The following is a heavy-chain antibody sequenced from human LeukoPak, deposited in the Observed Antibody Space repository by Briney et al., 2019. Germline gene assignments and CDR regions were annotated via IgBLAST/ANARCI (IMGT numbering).Heavy chain of an antibody. J-gene: IGHJ3*02. CDR2: IYYSGGT. D-gene: IGHD3-3*01. V-gene: IGHV4-39*01. CDR3: ARFYDFWSGYYTGHDAFDI. CDR1: GGSISSSSYY. Sequence: SETLSLTCTVSGGSISSSSYYWGWIRQPPGKGLEWIGSIYYSGGTYYNPSLKSRVTISVDTSKNQFSLKLSSVTAADTAVYYCARFYDFWSGYYTGHDAFDIWGQGTMVTVSS.